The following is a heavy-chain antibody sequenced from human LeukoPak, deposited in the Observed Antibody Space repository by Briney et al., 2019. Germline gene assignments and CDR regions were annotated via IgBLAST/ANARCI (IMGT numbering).Heavy chain of an antibody. CDR3: ARDQERYYYVSSGYYYSY. CDR1: GYTFTSYG. Sequence: ASVKVSCKASGYTFTSYGISWVRQAPGQGLEWMGWISAYNGNTNYAQKLQGRVTMTTDTSTSTAYMELRSLRSDDTAVYYCARDQERYYYVSSGYYYSYWGQGPLVTVSS. J-gene: IGHJ4*02. V-gene: IGHV1-18*01. D-gene: IGHD3-22*01. CDR2: ISAYNGNT.